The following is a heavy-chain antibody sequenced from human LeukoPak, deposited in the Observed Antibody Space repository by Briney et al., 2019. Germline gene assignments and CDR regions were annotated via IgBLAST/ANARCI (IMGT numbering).Heavy chain of an antibody. CDR3: ARESYGSGSRRFDY. CDR2: IYTSGST. J-gene: IGHJ4*02. D-gene: IGHD3-10*01. V-gene: IGHV4-4*07. CDR1: GGSISSYY. Sequence: SSETLSLTCTVSGGSISSYYWSWIRQPAGKGLEWIGRIYTSGSTNYNPSLKSRVTMSVDTSKNQFSLKLSSVTAADTAVYYCARESYGSGSRRFDYWGQGTLVTVSS.